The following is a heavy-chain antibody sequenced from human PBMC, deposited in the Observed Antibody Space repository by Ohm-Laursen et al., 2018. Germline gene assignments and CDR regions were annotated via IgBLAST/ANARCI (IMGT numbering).Heavy chain of an antibody. CDR3: ARDVNY. J-gene: IGHJ4*02. V-gene: IGHV4-38-2*02. Sequence: SETLSLTCAVSGYSISSGYYWGWIRQPPGKGLEWIGSIYHSGSTYYNPSLKSRVTISVDTSKNQFSQKLTSVTAADTAVYYCARDVNYWGQGTLVTVSS. CDR1: GYSISSGYY. CDR2: IYHSGST.